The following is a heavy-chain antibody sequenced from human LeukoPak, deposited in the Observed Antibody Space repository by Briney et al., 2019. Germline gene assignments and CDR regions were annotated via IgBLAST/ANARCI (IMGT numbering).Heavy chain of an antibody. D-gene: IGHD6-19*01. CDR1: GFTFSSYA. CDR3: AKSIAVAGTNDY. J-gene: IGHJ4*02. V-gene: IGHV3-23*01. Sequence: GGSLRLSCAASGFTFSSYAMSWVRQAPGKGLEWVSAISGSGGSTYYADSVKGRFTISRDNSKNTLYLQMNSLRAEGTAVYYCAKSIAVAGTNDYWGQGTLVTVSS. CDR2: ISGSGGST.